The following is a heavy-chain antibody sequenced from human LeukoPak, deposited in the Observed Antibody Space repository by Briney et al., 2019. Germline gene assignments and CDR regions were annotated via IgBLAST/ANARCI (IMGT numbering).Heavy chain of an antibody. J-gene: IGHJ3*02. CDR1: VYTFTHFG. D-gene: IGHD1-26*01. CDR3: ARGVGTTATDVFDI. CDR2: INTYNGKT. V-gene: IGHV1-18*01. Sequence: ASVKVSRKASVYTFTHFGISWVRQAPGQGLEWMGWINTYNGKTNYAQKVQRRVTMTTDTSTSTAYMELRSLRSDDTAVYYCARGVGTTATDVFDIWGQGTMVTVSS.